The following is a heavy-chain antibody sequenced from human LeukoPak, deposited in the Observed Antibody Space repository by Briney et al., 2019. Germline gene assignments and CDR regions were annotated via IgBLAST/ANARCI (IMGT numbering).Heavy chain of an antibody. CDR2: IYNSGST. CDR3: ARDKGPYWYFDL. CDR1: DDSVTSYY. Sequence: SATLSLTCTVSDDSVTSYYWNWIRQPPGKGLEWIGNIYNSGSTDYNPSLKSRVTISVNLSKKQISLNLSSVTAADTAVYYCARDKGPYWYFDLWGRGTLVTVSS. J-gene: IGHJ2*01. V-gene: IGHV4-59*02.